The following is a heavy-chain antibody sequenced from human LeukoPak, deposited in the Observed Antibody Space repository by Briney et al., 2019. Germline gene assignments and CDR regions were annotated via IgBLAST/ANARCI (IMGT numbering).Heavy chain of an antibody. CDR3: ARRVEYYDRNGFYEGDHFDY. CDR1: GDSSSITNYY. V-gene: IGHV4-39*01. J-gene: IGHJ4*02. CDR2: IYYSGST. D-gene: IGHD3-22*01. Sequence: SETLSLTCSVSGDSSSITNYYWDWIRQPPGKGLEWIGSIYYSGSTYYNPSVKSRVTISVDTSKNQFSLRLSSVTAADTAVYYCARRVEYYDRNGFYEGDHFDYWGQGTLVTVSS.